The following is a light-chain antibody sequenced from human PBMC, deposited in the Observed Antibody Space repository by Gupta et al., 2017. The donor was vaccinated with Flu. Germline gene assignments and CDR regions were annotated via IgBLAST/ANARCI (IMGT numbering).Light chain of an antibody. CDR2: KAS. CDR3: HQYHSYSPT. Sequence: DIQMTQSPSTLSAFVGDRVTITCRASQSVITWLAWYQQKPGKAPKLLISKASTLESGVPSRFSGSGSETEFTLTISSLQPDDFATYYCHQYHSYSPTFGQGTKVDIQ. V-gene: IGKV1-5*03. CDR1: QSVITW. J-gene: IGKJ1*01.